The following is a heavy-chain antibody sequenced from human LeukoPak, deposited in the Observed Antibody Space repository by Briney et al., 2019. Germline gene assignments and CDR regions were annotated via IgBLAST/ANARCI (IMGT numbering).Heavy chain of an antibody. V-gene: IGHV3-23*01. J-gene: IGHJ4*02. D-gene: IGHD2-2*01. CDR1: GFTFSSYA. Sequence: QPGGSLRLSCAASGFTFSSYAMSWVRQAPGKGLEWVSAISGSGGSTYYADSVEGRFTISRDNSKNTLYLQMNSLRAEDTAVYYCARADHCSSTSCKHFDYWGQGTLVTVSS. CDR2: ISGSGGST. CDR3: ARADHCSSTSCKHFDY.